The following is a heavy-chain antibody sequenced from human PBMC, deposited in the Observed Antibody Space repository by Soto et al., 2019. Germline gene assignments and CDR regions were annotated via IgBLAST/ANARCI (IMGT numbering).Heavy chain of an antibody. CDR3: ARGGMPLWMATGPFAY. Sequence: QVQLVQSGAEVKKPGSSVKVSCKASGGTFSSYAISWVRQAPGQGLEWMGGIIPIFGTANYAQKFHGRVTITGDESTSTAYMELSSLRSEDTAVYYCARGGMPLWMATGPFAYWGQGALVTVSS. CDR2: IIPIFGTA. D-gene: IGHD5-12*01. CDR1: GGTFSSYA. V-gene: IGHV1-69*01. J-gene: IGHJ4*02.